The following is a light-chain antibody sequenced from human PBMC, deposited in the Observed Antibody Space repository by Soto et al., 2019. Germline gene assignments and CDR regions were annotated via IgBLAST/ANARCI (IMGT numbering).Light chain of an antibody. J-gene: IGLJ3*02. V-gene: IGLV2-14*01. CDR2: EVT. Sequence: QSALTQPASVSGSLGQSITISCTGTRTDIGGYNYVSWYQQYPGKAPKLVICEVTSRPSGISDRFSGSKSGNTASLTISGLQAEDEADYFCQSYDSRLRGWVFGGGTQLTVL. CDR3: QSYDSRLRGWV. CDR1: RTDIGGYNY.